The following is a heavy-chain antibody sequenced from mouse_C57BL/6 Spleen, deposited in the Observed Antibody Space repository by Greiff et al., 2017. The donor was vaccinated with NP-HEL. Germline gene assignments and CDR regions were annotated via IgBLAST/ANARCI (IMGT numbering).Heavy chain of an antibody. Sequence: EVQGVESGGGLVKPGGSLKLSCAASGFTFRSYAMSWVRQTPEKRLEWVATISDGGSYTYYPDNVKGRFTISRDNAKNNLYLQMSHLKSEDTAMYYCARDYYGSSFDYWGKGTTLTVSS. CDR3: ARDYYGSSFDY. CDR2: ISDGGSYT. J-gene: IGHJ2*01. D-gene: IGHD1-1*01. V-gene: IGHV5-4*01. CDR1: GFTFRSYA.